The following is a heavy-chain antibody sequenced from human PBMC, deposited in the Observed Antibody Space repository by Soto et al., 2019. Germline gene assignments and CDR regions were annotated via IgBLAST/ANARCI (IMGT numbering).Heavy chain of an antibody. V-gene: IGHV1-69*13. D-gene: IGHD3-22*01. Sequence: GASVKVSCKASGGTFSSYAISWVRQAPGQGLEWMGGIIPIFGTANYAQKFQGRVTITADESTSTAYMELSSLRSEDTAVYYCARDRGYDSSGYTTMGGMDVWGQGTTVTVSS. CDR3: ARDRGYDSSGYTTMGGMDV. CDR2: IIPIFGTA. J-gene: IGHJ6*02. CDR1: GGTFSSYA.